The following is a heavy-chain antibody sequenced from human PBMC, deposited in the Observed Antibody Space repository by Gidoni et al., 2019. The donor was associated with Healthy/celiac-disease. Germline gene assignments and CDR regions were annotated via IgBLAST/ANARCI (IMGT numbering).Heavy chain of an antibody. CDR1: GYSFTSYW. D-gene: IGHD1-26*01. CDR2: IYPGESET. V-gene: IGHV5-51*01. J-gene: IGHJ6*02. CDR3: ARHGATPGQQYGMDV. Sequence: ELQLVQSGAEVKKPGESMKKSCKGSGYSFTSYWIGWVRQMPGKVLEWMGIIYPGESETRYSPSFQGQVTISADKSISTAYLQWISLKASDTAMYYCARHGATPGQQYGMDVWGQGTTVTVSS.